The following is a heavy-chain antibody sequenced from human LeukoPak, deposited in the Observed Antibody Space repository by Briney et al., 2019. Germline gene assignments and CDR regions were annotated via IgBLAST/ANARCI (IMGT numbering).Heavy chain of an antibody. CDR3: ARDLGWLQWQELDY. J-gene: IGHJ4*02. V-gene: IGHV3-33*01. CDR2: IWYDGSNK. CDR1: GFTFSSYG. Sequence: PGGSLRLSCAASGFTFSSYGMHWVRQAPGKGLEWVAVIWYDGSNKYYADSVKGRFTISRDNSKNSLYLQMNSLRAEDTAVYYCARDLGWLQWQELDYWGQGTLVTVSS. D-gene: IGHD5-12*01.